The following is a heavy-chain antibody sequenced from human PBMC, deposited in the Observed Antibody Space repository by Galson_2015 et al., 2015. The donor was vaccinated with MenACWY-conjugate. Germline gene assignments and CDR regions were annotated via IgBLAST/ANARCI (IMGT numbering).Heavy chain of an antibody. J-gene: IGHJ6*02. Sequence: QSGAEGKKPGESLRISCKGSGYSFTSYWISWVRQMPGKGLEWMGRIDPSDSYTNYSPSFQGHVTISADKSISTAYLQWSSLKASDTAMYYCARHGGGYSSSVVRGPSGMDVWGQGTTVTVSS. D-gene: IGHD6-6*01. CDR1: GYSFTSYW. V-gene: IGHV5-10-1*01. CDR3: ARHGGGYSSSVVRGPSGMDV. CDR2: IDPSDSYT.